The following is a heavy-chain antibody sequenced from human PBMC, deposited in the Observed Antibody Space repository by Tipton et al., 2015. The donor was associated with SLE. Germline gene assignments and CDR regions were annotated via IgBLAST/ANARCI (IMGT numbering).Heavy chain of an antibody. J-gene: IGHJ4*02. D-gene: IGHD2-21*02. CDR1: GYSISSDHF. CDR2: VYPSGTT. Sequence: PSLTCSVSGYSISSDHFWAWIRQPPGKGLEWIGRVYPSGTTNYNPSLKGRVTISIDTSRNRFSLQLSSVTAADTALYYCARGCSGGACYWGDSWGQGALVTVSS. V-gene: IGHV4-38-2*02. CDR3: ARGCSGGACYWGDS.